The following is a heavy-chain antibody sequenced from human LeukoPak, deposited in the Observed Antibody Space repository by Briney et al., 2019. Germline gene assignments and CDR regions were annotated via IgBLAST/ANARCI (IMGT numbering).Heavy chain of an antibody. J-gene: IGHJ4*02. Sequence: PSETLSLTCTVSGGSISSSSYYWGWIRQPPGKGLEWIGSFCYSGSTYYNTSLKSRVTISVDTSKNKFSLKLSSVTAADTAVYYCARRAQLAPRQPRDYWGQGTLVTVSS. CDR2: FCYSGST. CDR3: ARRAQLAPRQPRDY. CDR1: GGSISSSSYY. V-gene: IGHV4-39*01. D-gene: IGHD6-6*01.